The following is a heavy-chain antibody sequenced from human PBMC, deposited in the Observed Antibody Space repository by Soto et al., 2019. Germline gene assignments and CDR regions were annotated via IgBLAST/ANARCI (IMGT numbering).Heavy chain of an antibody. V-gene: IGHV2-5*02. Sequence: QITLKESGPTLVKPTQTLTLTCTFSGFSLSTSGVGVGWIRQPPGKALEWLALIYWDDDKRYSPSLKSRLTITNDVSKNQVALTMPHLDPVDTATYYCAHSRLRGDYGSGRWFDPWGQGTLVTVSS. CDR2: IYWDDDK. D-gene: IGHD3-10*01. J-gene: IGHJ5*02. CDR1: GFSLSTSGVG. CDR3: AHSRLRGDYGSGRWFDP.